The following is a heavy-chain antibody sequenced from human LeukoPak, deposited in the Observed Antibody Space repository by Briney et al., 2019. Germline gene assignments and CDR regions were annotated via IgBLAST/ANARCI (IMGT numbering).Heavy chain of an antibody. CDR2: IYYSGST. CDR1: GGSISSSSYY. D-gene: IGHD3-16*02. Sequence: SETLSLTCTVSGGSISSSSYYWGWIRQPPGKGLEWIGSIYYSGSTNYNPSLKSRVTISVDTSKNQFSLKLSSVTAADTAVYYCARDRGPRTTFGGVLVRSPFDPWGQGTLVTVSS. J-gene: IGHJ5*02. V-gene: IGHV4-39*07. CDR3: ARDRGPRTTFGGVLVRSPFDP.